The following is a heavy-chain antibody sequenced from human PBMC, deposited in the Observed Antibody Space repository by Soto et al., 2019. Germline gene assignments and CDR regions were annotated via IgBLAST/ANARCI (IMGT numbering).Heavy chain of an antibody. V-gene: IGHV3-33*06. J-gene: IGHJ4*02. CDR3: EKHLPYDFWSGSRPGFDY. CDR2: IWYDGSNK. CDR1: GFTFSSYG. Sequence: GGSLRLSCAASGFTFSSYGMHWVRQAPGKGLEWVAVIWYDGSNKYYADSVKGRFTISRDNSKNTLYLQMNSLRAEDTAVYYCEKHLPYDFWSGSRPGFDYWGQGTLVTVSS. D-gene: IGHD3-3*01.